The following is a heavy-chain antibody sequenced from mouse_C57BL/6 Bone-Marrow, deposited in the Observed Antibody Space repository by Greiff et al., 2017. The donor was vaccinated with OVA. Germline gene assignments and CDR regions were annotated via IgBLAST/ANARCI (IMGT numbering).Heavy chain of an antibody. D-gene: IGHD2-4*01. J-gene: IGHJ3*01. CDR3: ARGRNYDYDGFAY. CDR2: IHPNSGST. V-gene: IGHV1-64*01. CDR1: GYTFTSYW. Sequence: VQLQQPGAELVKPGASVKLSCKASGYTFTSYWMHWVKQRPGQGLEWIGMIHPNSGSTNYNEKFKSKATLTVDKSSSTAYMQLSSLTSEDSAVYDCARGRNYDYDGFAYWGQGTLVTVSA.